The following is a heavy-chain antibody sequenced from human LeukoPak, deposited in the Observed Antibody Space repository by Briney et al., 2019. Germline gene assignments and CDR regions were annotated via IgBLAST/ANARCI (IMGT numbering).Heavy chain of an antibody. D-gene: IGHD3-3*01. CDR2: ISPNSGGT. V-gene: IGHV1-2*02. CDR1: GYTFTSYY. Sequence: ASVKVSCKASGYTFTSYYMHWVRQAPGQGLEWMGWISPNSGGTNYAQRFQGRVTMTRDTSISTAYMELSGLRSDDTAIYYCVRGPDLDYWGQGTLVTVSS. J-gene: IGHJ4*02. CDR3: VRGPDLDY.